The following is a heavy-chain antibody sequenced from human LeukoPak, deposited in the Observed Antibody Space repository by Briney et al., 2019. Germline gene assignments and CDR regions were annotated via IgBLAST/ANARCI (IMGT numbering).Heavy chain of an antibody. J-gene: IGHJ6*03. CDR3: AKEGTSYYYMDV. CDR1: GFTFSSYG. CDR2: IRYDGSNK. V-gene: IGHV3-30*02. D-gene: IGHD2-2*01. Sequence: GGSLRLSCAASGFTFSSYGMHWVRQAPGKGLEWVAYIRYDGSNKYYADSAKGRFTISRDNSKNTLYLQMNSLRAEDTAVYYCAKEGTSYYYMDVWGKGTTVTVSS.